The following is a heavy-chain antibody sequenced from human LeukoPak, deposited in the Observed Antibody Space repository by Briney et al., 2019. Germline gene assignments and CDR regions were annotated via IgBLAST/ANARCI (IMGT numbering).Heavy chain of an antibody. CDR2: ISSSSRYI. J-gene: IGHJ6*03. CDR3: ARDSLDYYDSRGYAYYYYMDV. V-gene: IGHV3-21*01. D-gene: IGHD3-22*01. CDR1: GFTFSSYS. Sequence: PGGSLRLFCAASGFTFSSYSMNWVRQAPGKGLEWVSAISSSSRYIYFADSVKGRFTISRDNAKNSLYLQMNSLRAEDTAVYYCARDSLDYYDSRGYAYYYYMDVWGKGTTVTVSS.